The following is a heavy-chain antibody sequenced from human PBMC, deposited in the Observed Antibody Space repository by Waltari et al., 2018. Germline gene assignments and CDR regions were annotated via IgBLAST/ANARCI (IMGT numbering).Heavy chain of an antibody. CDR1: GFSVSRNY. CDR2: LYSDGRT. V-gene: IGHV3-53*01. J-gene: IGHJ4*02. Sequence: EMQLVESGGGLIQPGESLRLSCAALGFSVSRNYMCWVRQAPGEGLQWVSILYSDGRTFYADSVKGRFTISRDNSKNTVYLEMNSLRAEDTAMYYCAREVYRSGGHWGQGTLVTVSS. CDR3: AREVYRSGGH. D-gene: IGHD6-19*01.